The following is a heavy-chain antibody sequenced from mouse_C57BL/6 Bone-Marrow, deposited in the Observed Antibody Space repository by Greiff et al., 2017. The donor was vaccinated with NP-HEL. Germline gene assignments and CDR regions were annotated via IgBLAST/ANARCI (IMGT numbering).Heavy chain of an antibody. V-gene: IGHV1-50*01. CDR3: ARKAYYGRSYEFAY. Sequence: QVQLQQPGAELVKPGASVKLSCKASGYTFTTYWMQWVKQRPGQGLEWIGAIDPSGSYTNYKQKVKGRATLTVDTSSSTAYMQLSSLTSEDSAVYYCARKAYYGRSYEFAYGGQGTLVTVSA. CDR2: IDPSGSYT. D-gene: IGHD1-1*01. J-gene: IGHJ3*01. CDR1: GYTFTTYW.